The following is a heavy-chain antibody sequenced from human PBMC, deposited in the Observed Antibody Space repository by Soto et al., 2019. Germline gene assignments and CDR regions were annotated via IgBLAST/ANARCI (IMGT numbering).Heavy chain of an antibody. CDR3: ARSREFDY. Sequence: SEPQSLTYGVSGGSLIVATYSWNWIRQPPGKGLEWIGYIFPSGTTYYNPSLKSRVTISIDVSKNQFSLSLRSLTAADTAVYYCARSREFDYWSQGNLVTVSS. J-gene: IGHJ4*02. V-gene: IGHV4-30-2*01. CDR1: GGSLIVATYS. CDR2: IFPSGTT.